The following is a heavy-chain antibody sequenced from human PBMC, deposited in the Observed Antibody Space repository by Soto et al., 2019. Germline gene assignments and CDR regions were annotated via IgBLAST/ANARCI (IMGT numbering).Heavy chain of an antibody. D-gene: IGHD6-13*01. V-gene: IGHV1-3*01. CDR2: INAANVDT. Sequence: QVQLVQSGTEVKKPGASVKVSCKASGYTFTSYGIHWVRQAPGQRLEWMGWINAANVDTKYSPKFQGRVTITRDTSASTAYMELSSRRSENRAVYYCVRRHVSATGIDWFDPWGQGPLVPVSS. CDR1: GYTFTSYG. CDR3: VRRHVSATGIDWFDP. J-gene: IGHJ5*02.